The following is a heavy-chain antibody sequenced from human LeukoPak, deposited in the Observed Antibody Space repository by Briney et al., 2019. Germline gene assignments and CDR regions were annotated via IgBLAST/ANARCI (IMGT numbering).Heavy chain of an antibody. J-gene: IGHJ4*02. CDR1: GFTFSSYS. CDR2: ISSSSSYI. CDR3: ARDLSSSGTYYFDY. Sequence: GGSLRHSCAASGFTFSSYSMNWVRQAPGKGLEWISSISSSSSYIYYADSVKGRFTISRDNAKNSLYLQMNSLRAEDTAVYYCARDLSSSGTYYFDYWGQGTLVTVSS. D-gene: IGHD6-13*01. V-gene: IGHV3-21*01.